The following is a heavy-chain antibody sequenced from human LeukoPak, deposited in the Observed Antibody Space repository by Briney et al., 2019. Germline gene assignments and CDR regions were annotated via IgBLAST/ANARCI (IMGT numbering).Heavy chain of an antibody. J-gene: IGHJ6*03. CDR2: ISGSGGRI. CDR1: GFTFSSYA. V-gene: IGHV3-23*01. CDR3: AKTYSSGWTYPNYYMDV. D-gene: IGHD6-19*01. Sequence: PGGSLRLSCAASGFTFSSYAMSWVRQAPGKGLEWVSAISGSGGRIYYADSVKGRFTISRDNSKNTLYLQMNSLRAEDTAVYYCAKTYSSGWTYPNYYMDVWGKGTTVTVSS.